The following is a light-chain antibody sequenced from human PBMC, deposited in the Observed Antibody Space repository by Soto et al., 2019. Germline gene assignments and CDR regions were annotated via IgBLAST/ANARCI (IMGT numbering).Light chain of an antibody. V-gene: IGKV3-11*01. CDR2: DAS. CDR1: QSVRTY. J-gene: IGKJ4*01. Sequence: EIVLTQSPATVSLTPGERATLSCRASQSVRTYLAWYQQRPGQAPRLLISDASNRATGIPARFSGSGSGTDFTLTISSLETEDSAVYYCQQRSNWPPTFGGGTKV. CDR3: QQRSNWPPT.